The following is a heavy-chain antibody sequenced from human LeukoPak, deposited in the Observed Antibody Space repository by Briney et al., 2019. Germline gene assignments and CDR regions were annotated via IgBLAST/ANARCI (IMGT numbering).Heavy chain of an antibody. J-gene: IGHJ4*02. D-gene: IGHD2-2*01. Sequence: GGSLRLSCAASGFNFANHAMSWVRQTPGKGLEWVSAISGGGDITYYADSVKGRFTISRDNAKNTLYLQMNSLRAEDTAVYYCARGSSTSSFFWGQGTLVTVSS. CDR1: GFNFANHA. CDR2: ISGGGDIT. V-gene: IGHV3-23*01. CDR3: ARGSSTSSFF.